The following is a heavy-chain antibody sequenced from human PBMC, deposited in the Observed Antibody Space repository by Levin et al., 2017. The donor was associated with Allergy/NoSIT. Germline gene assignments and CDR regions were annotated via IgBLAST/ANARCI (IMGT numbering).Heavy chain of an antibody. CDR3: ARHLQGSCSGGSCYAYWYFDL. CDR2: TPYSGST. CDR1: GGSISNNY. D-gene: IGHD2-15*01. J-gene: IGHJ2*01. Sequence: SETLSLTCTVSGGSISNNYWSWIRQPPGKGLEWIGYTPYSGSTNYNPSLKSRVTISLDTSKNQFSLRLTSVTAVDTSVYFCARHLQGSCSGGSCYAYWYFDLWGRGTLVTVSS. V-gene: IGHV4-59*08.